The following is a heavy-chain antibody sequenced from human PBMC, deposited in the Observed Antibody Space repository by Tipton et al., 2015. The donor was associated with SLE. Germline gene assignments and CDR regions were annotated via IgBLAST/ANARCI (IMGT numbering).Heavy chain of an antibody. D-gene: IGHD6-6*01. Sequence: TLSPTCTVSGYSISSGYYWGWIRQPPGKGLEWIGSIYHSGSTYYNPSLKSRVTISVDTSKNQFSLKLSSVTAADTAVYYCARGIAAPSGYFDYWGQGTLVTVSS. J-gene: IGHJ4*02. CDR1: GYSISSGYY. V-gene: IGHV4-38-2*02. CDR2: IYHSGST. CDR3: ARGIAAPSGYFDY.